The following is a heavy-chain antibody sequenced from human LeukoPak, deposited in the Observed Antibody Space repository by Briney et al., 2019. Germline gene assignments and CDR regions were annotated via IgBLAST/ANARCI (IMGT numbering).Heavy chain of an antibody. V-gene: IGHV4-59*08. CDR3: ARSSSSLSPFDY. CDR1: GGSISSYY. Sequence: SETLSLTCTVSGGSISSYYWSWIRQPPGKGLEWIGYIYYSGSTNYNPSLKSRVTISVDTSKNQFSLKLSSVTAADTAVYYCARSSSSLSPFDYWGQGTLVTVSS. J-gene: IGHJ4*02. CDR2: IYYSGST. D-gene: IGHD6-13*01.